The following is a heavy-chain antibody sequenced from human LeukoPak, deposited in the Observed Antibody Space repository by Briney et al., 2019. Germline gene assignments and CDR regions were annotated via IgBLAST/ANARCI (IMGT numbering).Heavy chain of an antibody. J-gene: IGHJ4*02. Sequence: GGSLRLSCAASGFMFSRYWMNWVRQAPGKGLEWVSFISSSSSYIYYADSVKGRFTISRDNAKKSLYLQMNSLRAEDTAVYYCARGRYDSRIFDYWGQGTLVTVSS. CDR1: GFMFSRYW. CDR3: ARGRYDSRIFDY. CDR2: ISSSSSYI. V-gene: IGHV3-21*01. D-gene: IGHD3-22*01.